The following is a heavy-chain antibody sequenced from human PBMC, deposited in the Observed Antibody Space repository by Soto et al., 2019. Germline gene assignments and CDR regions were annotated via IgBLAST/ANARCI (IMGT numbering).Heavy chain of an antibody. V-gene: IGHV1-3*01. Sequence: QVQLVQSGAEVKKPGASVKVSCKASGYTFTSYAMHWVRQAPGQRLEWMGWINAGNVNTKYSQKFQGRVTITRDTSASTAYMELSSLRSEDTAVYYCPRTIYYSGWPFDYWGQGTLVTVSS. J-gene: IGHJ4*02. D-gene: IGHD6-19*01. CDR3: PRTIYYSGWPFDY. CDR1: GYTFTSYA. CDR2: INAGNVNT.